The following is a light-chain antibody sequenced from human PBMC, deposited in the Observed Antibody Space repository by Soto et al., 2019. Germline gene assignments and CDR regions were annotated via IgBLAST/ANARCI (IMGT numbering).Light chain of an antibody. Sequence: QPVLTQSPSASASLGASVKLTCPLSSGHSNYAIAWLQQQPEKGPRYLMKLNNDGSHNKGDGVPDRFSGSSSGAERYLPIASLQSEDEADYYCQTWGTGIGVFGGGTKLTVL. J-gene: IGLJ2*01. V-gene: IGLV4-69*01. CDR1: SGHSNYA. CDR2: LNNDGSH. CDR3: QTWGTGIGV.